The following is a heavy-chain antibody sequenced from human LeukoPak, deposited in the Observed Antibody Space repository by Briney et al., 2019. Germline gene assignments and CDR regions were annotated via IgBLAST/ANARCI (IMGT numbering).Heavy chain of an antibody. CDR1: GGSISSSSYY. D-gene: IGHD3-10*01. CDR3: ARDRVRRVRGVTAPFDAFDI. CDR2: IYYSGST. J-gene: IGHJ3*02. V-gene: IGHV4-39*07. Sequence: SETLSLTCTVSGGSISSSSYYWGWIRQPPGKGLEWIGSIYYSGSTYYNPSLKSRVTISVDTSKNQFSLKLSSVTAADTAVYYCARDRVRRVRGVTAPFDAFDIWGQGTMVTVSS.